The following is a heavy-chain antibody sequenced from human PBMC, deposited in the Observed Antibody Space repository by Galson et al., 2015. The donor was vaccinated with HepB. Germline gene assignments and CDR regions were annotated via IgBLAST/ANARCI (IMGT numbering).Heavy chain of an antibody. J-gene: IGHJ5*02. CDR2: INTNTGNP. Sequence: SVKVSCKASGYTFTSYAMNWVRQAPGQGLEWMGWINTNTGNPTYAQGFTGRFVFSLDTSVSTAYLQISSLKAEDTAVYYCARGPFSSGWYWFDPWGQGTLVTVSS. CDR1: GYTFTSYA. V-gene: IGHV7-4-1*02. D-gene: IGHD6-19*01. CDR3: ARGPFSSGWYWFDP.